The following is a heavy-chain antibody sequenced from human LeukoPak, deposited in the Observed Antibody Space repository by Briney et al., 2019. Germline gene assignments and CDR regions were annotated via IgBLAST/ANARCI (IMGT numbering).Heavy chain of an antibody. V-gene: IGHV5-51*01. Sequence: GESLKISCKGSGYSFTSYWIGWVRQMPGKGLEWMGIIYPGDSDTRYSPSFQGQVTISADKSIGTTYLQWSSLKASDTAMYYCARALRTGQGDYVPVLWGQGTLVTVSS. CDR2: IYPGDSDT. J-gene: IGHJ4*02. CDR3: ARALRTGQGDYVPVL. CDR1: GYSFTSYW. D-gene: IGHD3-10*02.